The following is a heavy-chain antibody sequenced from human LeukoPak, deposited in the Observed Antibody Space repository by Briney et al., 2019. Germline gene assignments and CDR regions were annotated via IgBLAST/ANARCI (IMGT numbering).Heavy chain of an antibody. CDR2: INPSGGST. V-gene: IGHV1-46*01. CDR3: ARSRTTVPLDY. CDR1: GYTFTSYY. Sequence: ASVEVSCKASGYTFTSYYMHWVRQAPGQGLEWMGIINPSGGSTSYAQKFQGRVTMTRDMSTSTVYMELSSLRSEDTAVYYCARSRTTVPLDYWGQGTLVTVSS. D-gene: IGHD4-17*01. J-gene: IGHJ4*02.